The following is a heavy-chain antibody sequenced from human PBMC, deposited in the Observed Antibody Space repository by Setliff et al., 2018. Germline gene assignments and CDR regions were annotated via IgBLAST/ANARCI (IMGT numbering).Heavy chain of an antibody. D-gene: IGHD2-15*01. CDR1: GFTFSIYS. Sequence: GGSLRLSCAASGFTFSIYSMSWVRQAPGKGLEWVALISATGGATYYADSVKGRFTIFRDNSKNSLYLQMNDLRAEDTAVYYCASATLQRKFQSPRGLDVWGQGTTVTVSS. V-gene: IGHV3-23*01. CDR2: ISATGGAT. CDR3: ASATLQRKFQSPRGLDV. J-gene: IGHJ6*02.